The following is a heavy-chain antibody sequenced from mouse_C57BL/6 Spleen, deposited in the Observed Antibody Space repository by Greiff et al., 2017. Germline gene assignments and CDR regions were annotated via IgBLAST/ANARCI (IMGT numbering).Heavy chain of an antibody. V-gene: IGHV5-16*01. CDR2: INYDGSST. D-gene: IGHD1-1*01. Sequence: EVKVVESEGGLVQPGSSMKLSCTASGFTFSDYYMAWVRQVPEKGLEWVANINYDGSSTYYLDSLKSRFIISRDNAKNILYLQMSSLKSEDTATYYCARGGLLRASPFDYWGQGTTLTVSS. J-gene: IGHJ2*01. CDR3: ARGGLLRASPFDY. CDR1: GFTFSDYY.